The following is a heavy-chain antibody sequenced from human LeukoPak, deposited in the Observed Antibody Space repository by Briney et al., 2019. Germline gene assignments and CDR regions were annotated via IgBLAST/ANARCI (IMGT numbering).Heavy chain of an antibody. D-gene: IGHD1-26*01. CDR1: GDSMSRYY. CDR3: ASLTGGVGARRFDY. Sequence: SETLSLTCTVSGDSMSRYYWNWIRQPPGKGLEWIGYMSYSGSINYNPSLNSRVTISLDKSKNQVSLTLRSVTAADTATYYCASLTGGVGARRFDYWGQGTLVTVSS. V-gene: IGHV4-59*08. CDR2: MSYSGSI. J-gene: IGHJ4*02.